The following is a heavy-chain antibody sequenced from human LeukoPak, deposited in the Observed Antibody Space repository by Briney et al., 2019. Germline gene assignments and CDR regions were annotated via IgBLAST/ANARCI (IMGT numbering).Heavy chain of an antibody. J-gene: IGHJ4*02. Sequence: GGSLRLSCAASGFTFSSYAMSWVPQAPGKGLEGFSAISNNGDSAYYADSVKGRFTISRDHSKNTLYLQVNTLRAEGTAVYYCAKNRGYFGGGSCYADYWGQGTLVTVSS. V-gene: IGHV3-23*01. CDR3: AKNRGYFGGGSCYADY. CDR2: ISNNGDSA. D-gene: IGHD2-15*01. CDR1: GFTFSSYA.